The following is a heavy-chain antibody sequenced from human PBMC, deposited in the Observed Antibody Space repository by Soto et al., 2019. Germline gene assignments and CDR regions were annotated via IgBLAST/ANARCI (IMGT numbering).Heavy chain of an antibody. CDR2: ISSSSSYI. CDR1: GLPFRGIG. CDR3: ARVVDYYDPYYYYGMDV. D-gene: IGHD3-22*01. V-gene: IGHV3-21*01. J-gene: IGHJ6*02. Sequence: EVQLVESGGGLVKPGGPLRLSCAPSGLPFRGIGINWVPQAPGKGLEWVSSISSSSSYIYYADSVKGRFTISRDNAKNSLYLQMNSLRAEDTAVYYCARVVDYYDPYYYYGMDVWGQGTTVTVSS.